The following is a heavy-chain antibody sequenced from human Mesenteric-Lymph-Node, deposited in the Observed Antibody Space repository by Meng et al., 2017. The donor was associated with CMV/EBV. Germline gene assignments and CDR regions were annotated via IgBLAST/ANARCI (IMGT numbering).Heavy chain of an antibody. J-gene: IGHJ6*02. CDR1: GGSISSSIYY. V-gene: IGHV4-39*02. CDR3: ARALTIFGVAIYYYGMDV. CDR2: IYYTGST. D-gene: IGHD3-3*01. Sequence: SETLSLTCTVSGGSISSSIYYWGWVRQPPGKGLEWIGTIYYTGSTYYNPSLKSRVTMSVDTSKNHFSLKLSSVTAADTAVYYCARALTIFGVAIYYYGMDVWGQGTTVTVSS.